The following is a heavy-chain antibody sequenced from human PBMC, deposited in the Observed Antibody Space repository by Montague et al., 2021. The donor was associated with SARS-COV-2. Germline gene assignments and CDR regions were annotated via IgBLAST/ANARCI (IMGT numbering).Heavy chain of an antibody. Sequence: SETLSLTYAVYGGSLSGYYWSWIRQPPGEGLEWIAEISHSGSTSYNPSLKSRVTISVDTSKNQFSLKVNSVTAADTAVYYCARHYSATLPAVYWGQGTLVTVSS. CDR3: ARHYSATLPAVY. D-gene: IGHD2-15*01. J-gene: IGHJ4*02. CDR1: GGSLSGYY. CDR2: ISHSGST. V-gene: IGHV4-34*01.